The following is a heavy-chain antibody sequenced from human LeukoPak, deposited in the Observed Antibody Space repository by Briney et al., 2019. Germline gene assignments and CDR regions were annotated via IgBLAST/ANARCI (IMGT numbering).Heavy chain of an antibody. CDR1: GFTFSSYA. Sequence: GRSLRLSCAASGFTFSSYAMHWVRQAPGKGLEWVAVISYDGSNKHYADSVKGRFTISRDNSKNTLYLQMNSLRAEDTAVYYCARDPVTAIGYFDYWGQGTLVTVSS. CDR2: ISYDGSNK. D-gene: IGHD2-21*02. CDR3: ARDPVTAIGYFDY. J-gene: IGHJ4*02. V-gene: IGHV3-30*04.